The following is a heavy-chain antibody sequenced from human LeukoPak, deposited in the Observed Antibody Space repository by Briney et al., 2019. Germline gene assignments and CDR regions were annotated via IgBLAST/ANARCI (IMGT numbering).Heavy chain of an antibody. V-gene: IGHV4-59*01. CDR3: ARVLHYYDSSGYNRFDP. CDR2: IYYGGST. Sequence: PSETLSLTCTVSGGSISSYYWSWIRQPPGKGLEWIGYIYYGGSTNYNPSLKSRVTISVDTSKNQFSLKLSSVTAADTAVYYCARVLHYYDSSGYNRFDPWGQGTLVTVSS. D-gene: IGHD3-22*01. J-gene: IGHJ5*02. CDR1: GGSISSYY.